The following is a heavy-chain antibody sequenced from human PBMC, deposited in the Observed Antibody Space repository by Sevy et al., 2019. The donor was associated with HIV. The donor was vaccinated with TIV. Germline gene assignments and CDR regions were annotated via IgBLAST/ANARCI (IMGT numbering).Heavy chain of an antibody. J-gene: IGHJ4*02. CDR2: IWDDGSNK. CDR3: ARGRDYGNFDY. Sequence: GGSLRLSCAASAFNFSIYGMHWVRQAPDKGLEWVALIWDDGSNKYYADSVKGRFTISRDNSKSTLYLQMNSLRAEDKAVYYCARGRDYGNFDYWGQGTLVTVSS. D-gene: IGHD4-17*01. V-gene: IGHV3-33*01. CDR1: AFNFSIYG.